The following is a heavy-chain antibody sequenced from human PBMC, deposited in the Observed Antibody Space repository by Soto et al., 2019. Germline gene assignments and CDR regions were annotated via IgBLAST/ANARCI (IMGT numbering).Heavy chain of an antibody. Sequence: ASVKVSCKASGGTFSSYTISWVRQAPGQGLKWMGRIIPILGIANYAQKFQGRVTITADKSTSTAYMGLSSLRSEDTAVYYCARDNPSLGIRAPFDYWGQGTLVTVSS. CDR1: GGTFSSYT. CDR2: IIPILGIA. J-gene: IGHJ4*02. V-gene: IGHV1-69*04. D-gene: IGHD2-2*01. CDR3: ARDNPSLGIRAPFDY.